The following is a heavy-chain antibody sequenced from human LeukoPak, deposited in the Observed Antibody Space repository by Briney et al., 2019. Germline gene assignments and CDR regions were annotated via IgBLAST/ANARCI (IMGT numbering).Heavy chain of an antibody. CDR2: INPNSGGT. J-gene: IGHJ4*02. V-gene: IGHV1-2*02. D-gene: IGHD6-13*01. Sequence: ESLKISCKGSGYSFTSYWIGWVRQMPGKGLEWMGCINPNSGGTNYAQKFQGRVTMTRDTSISTAYMELSRLRSDDTAVYYCARVSPYSRTYWGQGTLVTVSS. CDR1: GYSFTSYW. CDR3: ARVSPYSRTY.